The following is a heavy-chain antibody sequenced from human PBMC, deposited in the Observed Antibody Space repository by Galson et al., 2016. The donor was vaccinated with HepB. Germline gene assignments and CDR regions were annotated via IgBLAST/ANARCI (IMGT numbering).Heavy chain of an antibody. J-gene: IGHJ4*02. CDR1: GGSFSGYY. V-gene: IGHV4-34*01. CDR3: ARVTGLRVLEWIMRGAFDY. D-gene: IGHD3-3*01. CDR2: INHSGST. Sequence: ETLSLTCAVYGGSFSGYYWSWIRQPPGKGLEWIGEINHSGSTHYNPSLKSRVTISVDTSKNQFSLKLSSVTAADTAVYYCARVTGLRVLEWIMRGAFDYWGQGTLVTVSS.